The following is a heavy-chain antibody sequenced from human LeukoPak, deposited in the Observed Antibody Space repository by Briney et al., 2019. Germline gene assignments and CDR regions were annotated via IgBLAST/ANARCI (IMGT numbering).Heavy chain of an antibody. CDR3: AKGGERSSSSMDY. V-gene: IGHV3-23*01. J-gene: IGHJ4*02. CDR1: GFTFSSYA. D-gene: IGHD6-13*01. Sequence: GGSLRLSCAASGFTFSSYAMSWVRQAPGKGLEWVSAISGSGGSTYYADSVKGRFTISRDNAKNSLYLQMQSLRAEDTAVYYCAKGGERSSSSMDYWGQGTLVTVSS. CDR2: ISGSGGST.